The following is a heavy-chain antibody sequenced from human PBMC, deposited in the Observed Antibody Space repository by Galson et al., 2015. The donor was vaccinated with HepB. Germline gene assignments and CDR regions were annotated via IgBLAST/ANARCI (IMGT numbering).Heavy chain of an antibody. CDR2: IKNKANSDTT. V-gene: IGHV3-72*01. CDR3: ASLPDRFLPRGY. CDR1: AFTFSDHY. Sequence: SLRLSCAASAFTFSDHYMDWVRQAPGKGLEWVGRIKNKANSDTTEYAASVKGRFTISRDDSKNSLYLQMNSLQTEDTAMYYCASLPDRFLPRGYWDQGTLVTVSS. J-gene: IGHJ4*02. D-gene: IGHD2-2*01.